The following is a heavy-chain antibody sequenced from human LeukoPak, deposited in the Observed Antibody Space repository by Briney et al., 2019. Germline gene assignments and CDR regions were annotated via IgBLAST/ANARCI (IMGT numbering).Heavy chain of an antibody. CDR1: GYTLTELS. CDR3: ATDTGSYGDDQGAFDI. D-gene: IGHD4-17*01. Sequence: ASVKVSCKVSGYTLTELSMHWVRQAPGKGLEWMGGFDPEDGETIYAQKFQGRVTMTEDTSTDTAYMELSSLRSEDTAVYYCATDTGSYGDDQGAFDIWGQGTMVTVSS. V-gene: IGHV1-24*01. J-gene: IGHJ3*02. CDR2: FDPEDGET.